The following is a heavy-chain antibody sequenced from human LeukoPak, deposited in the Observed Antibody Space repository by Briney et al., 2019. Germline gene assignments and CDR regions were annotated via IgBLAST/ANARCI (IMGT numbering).Heavy chain of an antibody. CDR1: GFTFTNYG. V-gene: IGHV1-18*01. CDR3: ARDPSNTSGWKTWFDP. D-gene: IGHD6-19*01. Sequence: GASVKVSCKTSGFTFTNYGISWVRQAPGQGLEWMGWNSAYNGDTKYAQKFQGRVTMTTDTSTSTAFMEVRSLRSDDTAVYYCARDPSNTSGWKTWFDPWGQGTLVTVSS. CDR2: NSAYNGDT. J-gene: IGHJ5*02.